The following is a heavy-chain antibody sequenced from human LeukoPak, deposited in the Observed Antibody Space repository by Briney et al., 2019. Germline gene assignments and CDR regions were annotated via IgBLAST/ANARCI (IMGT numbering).Heavy chain of an antibody. V-gene: IGHV6-1*01. CDR3: ARQYSGFDY. CDR2: TYYRSKWYN. CDR1: GDSISSNSGV. D-gene: IGHD5-18*01. J-gene: IGHJ4*02. Sequence: SQTLSLTRVISGDSISSNSGVWNWIRQSPSRGLEWLGRTYYRSKWYNDYAVSVKSRITINPDTSKNQFSLQLNSVTPEDTAVYYCARQYSGFDYWGQGTLVTVSS.